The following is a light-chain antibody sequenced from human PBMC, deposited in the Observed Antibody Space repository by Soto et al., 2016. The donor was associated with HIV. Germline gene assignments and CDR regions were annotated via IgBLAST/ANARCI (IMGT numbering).Light chain of an antibody. V-gene: IGLV3-19*01. J-gene: IGLJ3*02. CDR1: ILRSYY. CDR2: GKN. Sequence: SGLTQDPTASVALGQTVRITCQGDILRSYYASWYQQKPGQAPVLVIYGKNKRPSGIPDRFSGSNSGDTGSLAITGAQAEDEADYYCNSRDSSGNHVVFGGGTKLIVL. CDR3: NSRDSSGNHVV.